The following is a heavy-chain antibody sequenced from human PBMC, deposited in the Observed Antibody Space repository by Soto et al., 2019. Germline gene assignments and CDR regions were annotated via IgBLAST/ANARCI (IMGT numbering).Heavy chain of an antibody. D-gene: IGHD5-12*01. J-gene: IGHJ6*02. Sequence: ASVKVSCKASGYTFTRTGISWVRQAPGQGLEWMGWISTYNGDTNYAQTFQGRVTMTTDTSTSTVHMEVRSLRSDDTAVYYCAREGVAPYYYYGMDVWGQGTPVTVSS. CDR2: ISTYNGDT. CDR1: GYTFTRTG. CDR3: AREGVAPYYYYGMDV. V-gene: IGHV1-18*01.